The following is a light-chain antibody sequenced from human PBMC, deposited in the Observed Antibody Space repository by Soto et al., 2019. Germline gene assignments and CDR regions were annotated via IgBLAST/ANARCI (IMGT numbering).Light chain of an antibody. CDR3: SSYTSSSTSVV. V-gene: IGLV2-14*01. CDR2: EVS. J-gene: IGLJ2*01. CDR1: SSDVGGYNY. Sequence: QSVLTQPASVSGSPGQSITISCTGTSSDVGGYNYVSWYQQHPGKAPKLMISEVSNRPSGVSNRFSGSKSGNTASLTISGLQAEDEADYYCSSYTSSSTSVVFGGGTKLTVL.